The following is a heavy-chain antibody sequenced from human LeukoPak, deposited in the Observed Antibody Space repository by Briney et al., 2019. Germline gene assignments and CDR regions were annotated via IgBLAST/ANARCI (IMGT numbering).Heavy chain of an antibody. V-gene: IGHV3-11*04. Sequence: GGSLRLSCAASGFTFSDYYMSWIRQAPGKGLEWVSYISSSGSTIYYADSVKGRFTISRDNAKNSLYLQMNSLRAEDTAVYCCARDRLLWEAFDIWGQGTMVTVSS. J-gene: IGHJ3*02. CDR2: ISSSGSTI. CDR1: GFTFSDYY. D-gene: IGHD3-10*01. CDR3: ARDRLLWEAFDI.